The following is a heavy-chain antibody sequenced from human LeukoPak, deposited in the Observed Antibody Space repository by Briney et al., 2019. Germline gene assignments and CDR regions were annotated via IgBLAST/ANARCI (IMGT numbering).Heavy chain of an antibody. Sequence: SETLSLTCTVSGGSISSYYWSWIRQPPGKGLEWIGYIYYSGSTNYNPSLKSRVTISVDTSKNQFSLKLSSVTAADTAVYYCARDSGRGVFRYSSSGGFDYWGQGTLVTVSS. V-gene: IGHV4-59*12. CDR2: IYYSGST. D-gene: IGHD6-13*01. J-gene: IGHJ4*02. CDR3: ARDSGRGVFRYSSSGGFDY. CDR1: GGSISSYY.